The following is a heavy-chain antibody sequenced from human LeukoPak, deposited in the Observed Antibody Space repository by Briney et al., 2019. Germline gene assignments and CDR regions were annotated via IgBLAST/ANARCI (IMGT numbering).Heavy chain of an antibody. J-gene: IGHJ3*02. D-gene: IGHD2-2*01. CDR3: ATCSSTSCYHSDAFDI. V-gene: IGHV3-30-3*01. CDR1: GFTFSSYA. Sequence: GRSLRLSCAASGFTFSSYAMHWVRQAPGKGLEWVAVISYDGSIKYYADSVKGRFTISRDNSKNTLYLQMNSLRAEDTAVYYCATCSSTSCYHSDAFDIWGQGTMVTVSS. CDR2: ISYDGSIK.